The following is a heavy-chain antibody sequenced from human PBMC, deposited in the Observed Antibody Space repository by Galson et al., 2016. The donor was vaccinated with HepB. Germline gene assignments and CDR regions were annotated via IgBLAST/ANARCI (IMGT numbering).Heavy chain of an antibody. V-gene: IGHV3-11*06. CDR2: ISPTSNDI. D-gene: IGHD1-26*01. CDR1: GFTFSDYY. CDR3: SSPSGRFSVHTFDL. J-gene: IGHJ3*01. Sequence: SLRLSCAASGFTFSDYYMSWIRQAPGKGLEWVSYISPTSNDINFADSVMGRFSISRDTAKNSLYLQMNTLGAEDTAVYYCSSPSGRFSVHTFDLWGQGTMVTVSS.